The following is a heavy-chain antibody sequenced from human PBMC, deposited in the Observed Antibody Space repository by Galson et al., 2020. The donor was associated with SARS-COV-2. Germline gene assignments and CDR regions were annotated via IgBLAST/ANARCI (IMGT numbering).Heavy chain of an antibody. CDR2: ISSSSTYI. J-gene: IGHJ3*02. CDR1: GFTFSSNS. D-gene: IGHD3-22*01. Sequence: KIGESLKISCAGSGFTFSSNSMNWVRQVPGKGLEWVSSISSSSTYIYYADSVRGRFTISRDNAKNSLYLQMNSLRAEDTAVYYCARDERRVYDSSGADAFDIWGQGTMVIVSS. CDR3: ARDERRVYDSSGADAFDI. V-gene: IGHV3-21*01.